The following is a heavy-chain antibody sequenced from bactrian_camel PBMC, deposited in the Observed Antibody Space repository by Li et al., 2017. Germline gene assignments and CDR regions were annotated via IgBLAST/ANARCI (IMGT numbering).Heavy chain of an antibody. D-gene: IGHD2*01. CDR3: ATALVIDTDY. J-gene: IGHJ4*01. CDR2: ISGISNTGAST. V-gene: IGHV3-1*01. Sequence: VQLVESGGGLVQPGGSLRLSCAASGFTGFTFDEYTVGWVRQAPGKGLEWVSGISGISNTGASTYYADPVKGRFTISRDNAKNILYLQMNSLKTEDTAVYYCATALVIDTDYWGRGTQVTVS. CDR1: GFTGFTFDEYT.